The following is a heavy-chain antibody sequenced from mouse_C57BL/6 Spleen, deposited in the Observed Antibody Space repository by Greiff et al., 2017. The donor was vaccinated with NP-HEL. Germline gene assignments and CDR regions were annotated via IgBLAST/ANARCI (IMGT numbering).Heavy chain of an antibody. CDR1: GFTFSSYT. Sequence: EVKLMESGGGLVKPGGSLKLSCAASGFTFSSYTMSWVRQTPEKRLEWVATISGGGGNTYYPDSVKGRFTISRDNAKNTLYLQMSSLRSEDTALYYCARQAYYGSSYDWYFDVWGTGTTVTVSS. D-gene: IGHD1-1*01. CDR3: ARQAYYGSSYDWYFDV. CDR2: ISGGGGNT. V-gene: IGHV5-9*01. J-gene: IGHJ1*03.